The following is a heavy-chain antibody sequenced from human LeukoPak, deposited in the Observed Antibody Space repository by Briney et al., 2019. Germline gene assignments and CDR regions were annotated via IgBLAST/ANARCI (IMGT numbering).Heavy chain of an antibody. CDR3: ARAQQDEWLRVAYPPMFDY. CDR1: GFIVTNNY. CDR2: VYSGGTT. Sequence: GGSLRLSCAASGFIVTNNYMSWVRQAPGKGLEWVSIVYSGGTTDYADSVKGRFTISRADSKNTVYLQMNSMRAEDTAVYYCARAQQDEWLRVAYPPMFDYWGQGILVTVSS. V-gene: IGHV3-66*01. J-gene: IGHJ4*02. D-gene: IGHD5-12*01.